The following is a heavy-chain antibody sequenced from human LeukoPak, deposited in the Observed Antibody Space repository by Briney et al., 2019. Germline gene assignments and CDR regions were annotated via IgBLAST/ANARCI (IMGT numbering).Heavy chain of an antibody. CDR3: ARDLGHCSGGTCFAYGFDL. J-gene: IGHJ3*01. D-gene: IGHD2-15*01. CDR2: ISGSGDSI. Sequence: PGGSLRLSCKAPGFSFSEHYMKWVRQAPGRGLEWGSFISGSGDSIHYTDSVKGRFTVSRDNGKDALYLQMNSLRAEDTAVYYCARDLGHCSGGTCFAYGFDLWGQGTVVSVSP. CDR1: GFSFSEHY. V-gene: IGHV3-11*01.